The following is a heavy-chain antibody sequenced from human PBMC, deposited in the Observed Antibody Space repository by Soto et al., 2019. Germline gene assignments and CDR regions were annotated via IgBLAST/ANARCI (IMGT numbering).Heavy chain of an antibody. Sequence: PGGSLRLSCAASGFSFSNANMHWVRQAPGRGLDWVAGIYFDGGNKYYADSVKGRFTISRDNAKNTLYLQMNSLRAEDTAVYYCARASIAARRLDYWGQGTLVTVSS. CDR3: ARASIAARRLDY. D-gene: IGHD6-6*01. V-gene: IGHV3-33*01. CDR1: GFSFSNAN. CDR2: IYFDGGNK. J-gene: IGHJ4*02.